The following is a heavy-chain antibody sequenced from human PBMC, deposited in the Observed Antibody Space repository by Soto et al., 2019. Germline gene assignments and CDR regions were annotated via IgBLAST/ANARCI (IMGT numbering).Heavy chain of an antibody. CDR2: IYYTGST. CDR1: GGSISSGTYY. V-gene: IGHV4-31*03. D-gene: IGHD6-13*01. J-gene: IGHJ5*02. CDR3: ARAADGNWFDP. Sequence: QVQLQESGPGLVKPSQTLSLTCTVSGGSISSGTYYWSWIRQHPGKGLEWIGYIYYTGSTYYNPSLTSRIDISVDTSEDQFSLRLSSVTGADTAVYYCARAADGNWFDPWGQGTLVTVSS.